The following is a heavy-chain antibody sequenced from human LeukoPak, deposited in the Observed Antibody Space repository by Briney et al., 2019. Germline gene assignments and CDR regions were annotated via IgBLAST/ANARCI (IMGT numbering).Heavy chain of an antibody. V-gene: IGHV4-38-2*01. CDR3: DRALRLGLRQQYFDY. J-gene: IGHJ4*02. Sequence: SETLSLTCAVSGYSISSGYYWCWIRPPPGKGLEWMGSIYHSGSTYYNPSLKSRITISVDTSKNHFSLKLSSVTAAATACDCYDRALRLGLRQQYFDYRGQGRLVSDSS. D-gene: IGHD1-1*01. CDR2: IYHSGST. CDR1: GYSISSGYY.